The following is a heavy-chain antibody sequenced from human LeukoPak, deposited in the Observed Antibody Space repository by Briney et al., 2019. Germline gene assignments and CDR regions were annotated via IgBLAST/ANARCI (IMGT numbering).Heavy chain of an antibody. J-gene: IGHJ4*02. D-gene: IGHD2-15*01. V-gene: IGHV4-4*02. CDR1: GGSISSSNW. CDR3: ARALTYCSTVSCTYFDY. Sequence: SGTLSLTCAVSGGSISSSNWWSWVRQPPGKGLEWIGEIYHSGSTNYNPSLKSRVTISVDKSRNQFSLKLSSVTAADTAVYYCARALTYCSTVSCTYFDYWGQGTLVTVSS. CDR2: IYHSGST.